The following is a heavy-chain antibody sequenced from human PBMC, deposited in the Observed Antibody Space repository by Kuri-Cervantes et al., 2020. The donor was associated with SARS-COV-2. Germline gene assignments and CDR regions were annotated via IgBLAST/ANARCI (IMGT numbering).Heavy chain of an antibody. Sequence: ESLKISCAVYGGSFSGYYWSWIRQPPGKGLEWIGEINHSGSTNYNPSLKSRVTISVDTSKNQFSLKLSSVTAADTAVYYCARTNRGRYYYYYGMDAWGQGTTVTVSS. CDR2: INHSGST. CDR3: ARTNRGRYYYYYGMDA. CDR1: GGSFSGYY. J-gene: IGHJ6*02. D-gene: IGHD3-10*01. V-gene: IGHV4-34*01.